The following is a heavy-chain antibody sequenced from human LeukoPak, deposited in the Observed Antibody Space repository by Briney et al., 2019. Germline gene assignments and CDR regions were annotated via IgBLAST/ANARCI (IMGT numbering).Heavy chain of an antibody. Sequence: ASVKVSCKASGDTFTGYYMHWVRQAPGQGLEWMGIINPSGGRTSYAQKFQRRVTMTRDTSTSTVYMELSSLRSEDTAVYYCARDQRYYDSSGHLDYWGQGTLVTVSS. CDR3: ARDQRYYDSSGHLDY. D-gene: IGHD3-22*01. V-gene: IGHV1-46*01. J-gene: IGHJ4*02. CDR1: GDTFTGYY. CDR2: INPSGGRT.